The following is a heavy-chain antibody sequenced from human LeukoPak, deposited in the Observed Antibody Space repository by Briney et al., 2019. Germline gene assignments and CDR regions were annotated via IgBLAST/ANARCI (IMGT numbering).Heavy chain of an antibody. D-gene: IGHD6-19*01. CDR2: FDPEDGET. V-gene: IGHV1-24*01. Sequence: ASVKVSCKVSGYTLTELSMHWVRQAPGKGLDWMGGFDPEDGETIYAQKFQGRVTMTEDTSTDTAYMELSSLRSEDTAVYYCATEYSSGWYGDAFDIWGQGTMVTVSS. CDR1: GYTLTELS. J-gene: IGHJ3*02. CDR3: ATEYSSGWYGDAFDI.